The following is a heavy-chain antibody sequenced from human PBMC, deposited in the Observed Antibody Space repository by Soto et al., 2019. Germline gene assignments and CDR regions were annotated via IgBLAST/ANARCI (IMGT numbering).Heavy chain of an antibody. CDR2: ISGSGGST. V-gene: IGHV3-23*01. Sequence: EVQLLESGGGLVQPGGSLRLSCAASGFTFSNYAVTWVRQAPGKGLEWVSTISGSGGSTYYADSVKGRFTISRDNSKNTLEVQMISLRAEDTAVDYCANDPGSILYEIDYWGQGTLVTVSS. J-gene: IGHJ4*02. CDR3: ANDPGSILYEIDY. D-gene: IGHD3-3*02. CDR1: GFTFSNYA.